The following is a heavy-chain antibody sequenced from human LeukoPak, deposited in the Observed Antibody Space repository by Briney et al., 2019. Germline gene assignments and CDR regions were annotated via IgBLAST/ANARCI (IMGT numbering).Heavy chain of an antibody. Sequence: GASVKVSCKASGGTFSSYAISWVRQAPGQGLEWMGGIIPIFGTANYAQKFQGRVTITTDESTSTAYMELSSLRSEDTAVYYCARDRAVGSSWYDAFDIWGQGTMVTVSS. D-gene: IGHD6-13*01. V-gene: IGHV1-69*05. J-gene: IGHJ3*02. CDR2: IIPIFGTA. CDR3: ARDRAVGSSWYDAFDI. CDR1: GGTFSSYA.